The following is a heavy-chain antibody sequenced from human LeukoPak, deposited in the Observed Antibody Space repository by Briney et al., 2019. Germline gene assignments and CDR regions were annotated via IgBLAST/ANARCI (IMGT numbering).Heavy chain of an antibody. CDR3: ARGAYYYDSNY. D-gene: IGHD3-22*01. V-gene: IGHV4-39*07. CDR1: GGSISGSSYY. J-gene: IGHJ4*02. Sequence: SETLSLICTVSGGSISGSSYYWGWIRQPPGKGLEWIGNVYYSGTTYYSPSLKSRVTISVDTSKNQFSLKLSSVTAADTAVYHCARGAYYYDSNYWGQGTLVTVSS. CDR2: VYYSGTT.